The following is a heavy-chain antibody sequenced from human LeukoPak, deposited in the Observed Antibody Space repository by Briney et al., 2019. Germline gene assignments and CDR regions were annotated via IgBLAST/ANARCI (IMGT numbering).Heavy chain of an antibody. D-gene: IGHD3-10*01. CDR3: ARVFRYYGSGSYYKAYYYYYMDV. V-gene: IGHV3-30*02. CDR2: IRYDGSNK. CDR1: GFTFSSYG. J-gene: IGHJ6*03. Sequence: PGGSLRLSCAASGFTFSSYGMHWVRQAPGKGLEWVAFIRYDGSNKYYADSVKGRFTISRDNSKNTLYLQMNSLRAEDTAVYYCARVFRYYGSGSYYKAYYYYYMDVWGKGTTVTISS.